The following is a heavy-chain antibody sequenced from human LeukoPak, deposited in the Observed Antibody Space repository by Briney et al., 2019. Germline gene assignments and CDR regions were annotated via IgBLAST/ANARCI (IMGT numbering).Heavy chain of an antibody. D-gene: IGHD3-22*01. V-gene: IGHV3-73*01. CDR1: GFTVSGSS. J-gene: IGHJ3*01. Sequence: GGSLRLSCAASGFTVSGSSMHWVRQASGKGLEWVGGIRSKANSYATAYAASVKGRFTISRDDSKNTTYLQMNRLKTEDTAMYYCTRRSGDDSSGYWGSWGQGKMVTVSS. CDR3: TRRSGDDSSGYWGS. CDR2: IRSKANSYAT.